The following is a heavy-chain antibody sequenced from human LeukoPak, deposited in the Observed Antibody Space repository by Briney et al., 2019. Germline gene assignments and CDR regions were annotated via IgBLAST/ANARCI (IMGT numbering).Heavy chain of an antibody. J-gene: IGHJ4*02. Sequence: GGSLRLSCAASGFTFSSYSMSWVRQVPGKGLEWVSSISSRSSYIYYADSVKGRFTISRDNAKNSMYLQMKSLRAEDTAVYYCAKDKDSTSSNGFNHWGQGTLVTVSS. CDR3: AKDKDSTSSNGFNH. D-gene: IGHD2-8*01. CDR2: ISSRSSYI. V-gene: IGHV3-21*01. CDR1: GFTFSSYS.